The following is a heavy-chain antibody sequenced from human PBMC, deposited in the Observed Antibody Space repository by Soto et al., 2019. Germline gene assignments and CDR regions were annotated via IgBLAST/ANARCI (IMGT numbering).Heavy chain of an antibody. D-gene: IGHD3-22*01. Sequence: SETLSLTCTVSGGSISSYYWSWIRQPPGKGLEWIGYIYYSGSTNYNPSLKSRVTISVDTSKNQFSLKLSSVTAADTAVYYRARGKTSSGYYYWFDPWGQGTLVTVSS. V-gene: IGHV4-59*01. J-gene: IGHJ5*02. CDR2: IYYSGST. CDR1: GGSISSYY. CDR3: ARGKTSSGYYYWFDP.